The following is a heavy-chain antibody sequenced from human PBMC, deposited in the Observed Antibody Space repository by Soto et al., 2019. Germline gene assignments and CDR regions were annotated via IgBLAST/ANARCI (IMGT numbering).Heavy chain of an antibody. Sequence: EVQLLESGGGLVQPGGSLRLSCAASGFTFSSYAMSWVRQAPGKGLEWVSAISGSGGSTYYADSVKGRFTISRDNSKNTLYLQMNSLRAEDTAVYYCAKVQRYSSGWYGGEPVDYWGQGTLVTVSS. J-gene: IGHJ4*02. V-gene: IGHV3-23*01. CDR1: GFTFSSYA. CDR2: ISGSGGST. CDR3: AKVQRYSSGWYGGEPVDY. D-gene: IGHD6-19*01.